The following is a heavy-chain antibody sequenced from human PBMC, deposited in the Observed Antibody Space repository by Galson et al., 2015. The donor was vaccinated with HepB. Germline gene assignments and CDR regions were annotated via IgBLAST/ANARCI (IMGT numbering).Heavy chain of an antibody. CDR2: INHSGST. Sequence: LRLSCAASGFTFSSYAMTWVRQPPGKGLEWIGEINHSGSTNYNPSLKSRVTISVDTSKNQFSLKLSSVTAADTAVYYCARVLSSYYYDSSGYYYSFYYYYYMDVWGKGTTVTVSS. J-gene: IGHJ6*03. CDR3: ARVLSSYYYDSSGYYYSFYYYYYMDV. CDR1: GFTFSSYA. D-gene: IGHD3-22*01. V-gene: IGHV4-34*01.